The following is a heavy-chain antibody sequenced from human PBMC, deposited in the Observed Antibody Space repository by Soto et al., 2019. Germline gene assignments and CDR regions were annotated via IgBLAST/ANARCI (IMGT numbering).Heavy chain of an antibody. Sequence: ASVKVSCKASGYTFTSYYMHWVRQAPGQGLEWMGIINPSGGSTSYAQKFQGRVTMTRDTSTSTVYMELSSLRSEDTAVYYCARSPEYYDSSGPPEDYWGQGTLVTVSS. J-gene: IGHJ4*02. D-gene: IGHD3-22*01. CDR3: ARSPEYYDSSGPPEDY. CDR2: INPSGGST. V-gene: IGHV1-46*01. CDR1: GYTFTSYY.